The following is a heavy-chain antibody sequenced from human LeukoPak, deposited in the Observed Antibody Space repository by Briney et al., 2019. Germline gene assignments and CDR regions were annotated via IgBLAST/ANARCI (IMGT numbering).Heavy chain of an antibody. CDR2: IYTSGST. CDR3: ARATPSAYYYGSGAFDY. CDR1: GGSIIGGSYY. J-gene: IGHJ4*02. D-gene: IGHD3-10*01. V-gene: IGHV4-61*02. Sequence: SQTLSLTCTVSGGSIIGGSYYWSWIRQPAGKGLEWIGRIYTSGSTNYNPSLKSRVTISLNTSKNQFSLKLSSVTAADTAVYYCARATPSAYYYGSGAFDYWGQGTLVTVSS.